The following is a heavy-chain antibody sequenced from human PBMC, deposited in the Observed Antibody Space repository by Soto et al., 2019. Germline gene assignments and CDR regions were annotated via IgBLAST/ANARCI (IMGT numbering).Heavy chain of an antibody. CDR1: GFTFRSYW. V-gene: IGHV3-7*01. CDR3: ARVDRSSSWYVDY. J-gene: IGHJ4*02. Sequence: PGGSLRLSCAASGFTFRSYWMSWVRQAPGKGLEWVANINQDVSVKYSVDSVKGRFTISRDNAKNSLYLQMNSLRVEDTAVYYCARVDRSSSWYVDYWGPGTLVTVSS. CDR2: INQDVSVK. D-gene: IGHD6-13*01.